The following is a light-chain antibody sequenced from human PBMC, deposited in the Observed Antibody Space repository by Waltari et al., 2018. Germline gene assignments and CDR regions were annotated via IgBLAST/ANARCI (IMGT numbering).Light chain of an antibody. CDR3: CSYAGSSTWV. J-gene: IGLJ3*02. CDR1: RSDVGSYNL. V-gene: IGLV2-23*01. Sequence: QSALTQPASVSGSPGQSITISCTGTRSDVGSYNLVSWYHQHPGKAPKLMIYEGSKRPSGVSNRFSGSKSGTTASLTISGRQAEDEDDYYCCSYAGSSTWVFGGGTKLTVL. CDR2: EGS.